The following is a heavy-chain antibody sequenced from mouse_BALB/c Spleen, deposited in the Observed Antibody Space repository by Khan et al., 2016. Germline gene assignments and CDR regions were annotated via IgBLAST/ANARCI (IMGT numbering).Heavy chain of an antibody. Sequence: VQLKQSGAELVKPGASVKLSCTASGFNIKDTYMHWVKQRPEQGLEWIGRIDPANGNTKYDPKFQGKATITADTSSNTAYLQLSSLTSEDTAVYYCARGDPYYAMEYWGQGTSITVSS. J-gene: IGHJ4*01. D-gene: IGHD3-3*01. CDR2: IDPANGNT. CDR1: GFNIKDTY. V-gene: IGHV14-3*02. CDR3: ARGDPYYAMEY.